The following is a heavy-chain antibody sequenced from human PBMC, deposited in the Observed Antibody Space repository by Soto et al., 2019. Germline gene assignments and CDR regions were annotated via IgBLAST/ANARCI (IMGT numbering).Heavy chain of an antibody. CDR2: ISGSGGNST. Sequence: QLGGSLRLSCAASGFTFSTYAMSWVRQAPGKGLEWVSAISGSGGNSTFYGDSVKGRFTISRDNSKNTLYLQMNSLGAEDTAVYYCAKDPEGPAASYYYGVDVWGQGTTVTVSS. CDR3: AKDPEGPAASYYYGVDV. V-gene: IGHV3-23*01. CDR1: GFTFSTYA. J-gene: IGHJ6*02. D-gene: IGHD2-2*01.